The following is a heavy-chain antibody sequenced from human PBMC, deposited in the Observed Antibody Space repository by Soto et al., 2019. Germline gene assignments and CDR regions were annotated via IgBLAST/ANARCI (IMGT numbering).Heavy chain of an antibody. CDR1: GFDFRSYD. Sequence: GRSLRLSCVASGFDFRSYDMNWVRQAPGKGLEWVSNIRANDESIYYADSVKGRVSVSRDNAKNSLFLEMNSLRVDDTAVYYCARETLRDAIDIWGQGTMVTVSS. V-gene: IGHV3-48*03. CDR2: IRANDESI. J-gene: IGHJ3*02. CDR3: ARETLRDAIDI.